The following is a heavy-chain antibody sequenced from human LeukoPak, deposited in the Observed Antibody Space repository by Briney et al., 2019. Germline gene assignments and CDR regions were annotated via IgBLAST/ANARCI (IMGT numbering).Heavy chain of an antibody. V-gene: IGHV3-21*01. J-gene: IGHJ4*02. CDR3: ARDSPYGTAGY. D-gene: IGHD2-8*02. CDR1: GFTFSSYA. Sequence: GGSLRLSCAPSGFTFSSYAMSWVRQAPGKGLEWVSSISSSSSYIYYADSVKGRFTISRDNTKNSLYLQMNSLRAEDTAVYYCARDSPYGTAGYWGQGTLVTVSS. CDR2: ISSSSSYI.